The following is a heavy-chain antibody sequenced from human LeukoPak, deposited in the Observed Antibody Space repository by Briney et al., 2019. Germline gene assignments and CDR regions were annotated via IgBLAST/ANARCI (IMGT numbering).Heavy chain of an antibody. J-gene: IGHJ4*02. CDR2: IDYSGNT. CDR3: ARESSATAY. D-gene: IGHD6-19*01. CDR1: GGSISSSSYY. Sequence: KPLETLSPTCIVSGGSISSSSYYWGWIRQSPGKGLEWIGRIDYSGNTYYNPSLKSRITISVDTSENQFSLKLSSVTAADTSLYYCARESSATAYWGQRSLVTVSS. V-gene: IGHV4-39*02.